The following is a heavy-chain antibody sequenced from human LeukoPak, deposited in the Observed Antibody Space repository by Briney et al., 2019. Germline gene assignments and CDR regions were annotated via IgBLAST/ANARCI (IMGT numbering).Heavy chain of an antibody. CDR2: ISWNSGSI. Sequence: GGSLRLSCAASGFTFDDYAMHWVRQAPGKGLEWVSGISWNSGSIGYADSVKGRFTISRDNAKNSLYLQMNSLRAEDTALYYCAKALQKLWFGEFGGMDVWGQGTTVTVSS. V-gene: IGHV3-9*01. D-gene: IGHD3-10*01. J-gene: IGHJ6*02. CDR1: GFTFDDYA. CDR3: AKALQKLWFGEFGGMDV.